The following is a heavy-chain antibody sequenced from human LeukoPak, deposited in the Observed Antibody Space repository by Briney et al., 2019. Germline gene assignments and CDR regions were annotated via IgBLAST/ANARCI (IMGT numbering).Heavy chain of an antibody. V-gene: IGHV1-2*02. CDR2: INPNSGGT. D-gene: IGHD4-23*01. CDR3: ARDNSVEDTAWWFDP. Sequence: ASVKVSCKASGYTFTGYYIHWVRQAPGQGLKWMGWINPNSGGTNYAQKFQGRVTMTRDTSISTAYMELSSLRSEDTAVYYCARDNSVEDTAWWFDPWGQGTLVTVSS. J-gene: IGHJ5*02. CDR1: GYTFTGYY.